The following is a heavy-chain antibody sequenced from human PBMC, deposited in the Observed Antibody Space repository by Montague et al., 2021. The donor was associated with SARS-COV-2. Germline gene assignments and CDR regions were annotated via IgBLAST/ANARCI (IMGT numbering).Heavy chain of an antibody. J-gene: IGHJ4*02. Sequence: SLRLSCAASGFTFSSYAMSWVRQAPGKGLEWVSSISSSSSYIYYADSMKGRFTISRDNAKNSLYLQMNSLRAEDTAVYYCARVGGMEYCSGGNCYLDYWGQGTLVTVSS. CDR3: ARVGGMEYCSGGNCYLDY. V-gene: IGHV3-21*01. CDR1: GFTFSSYA. D-gene: IGHD2-15*01. CDR2: ISSSSSYI.